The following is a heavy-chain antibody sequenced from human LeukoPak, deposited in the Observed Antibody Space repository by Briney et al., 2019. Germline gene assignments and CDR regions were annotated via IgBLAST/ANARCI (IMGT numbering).Heavy chain of an antibody. CDR2: INNDGSST. CDR3: TKDGDTDGMDD. Sequence: GGSLRLSCAASRFTFSSYCMHWVRQAPGKGLVWVSRINNDGSSTNYAASVKGRFTISSDNAKNTLHLQMDLLTREATALFFWTKDGDTDGMDDWGQGAMVTVSS. V-gene: IGHV3-74*01. D-gene: IGHD7-27*01. J-gene: IGHJ6*02. CDR1: RFTFSSYC.